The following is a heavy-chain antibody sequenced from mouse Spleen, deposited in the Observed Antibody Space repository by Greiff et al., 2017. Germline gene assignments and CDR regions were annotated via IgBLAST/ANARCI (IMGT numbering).Heavy chain of an antibody. CDR2: IHPNSGST. V-gene: IGHV1-64*01. CDR1: GYTFTSYW. J-gene: IGHJ2*01. D-gene: IGHD1-1*01. CDR3: GRCYQYGCSGDY. Sequence: QVQLQQSGAELVKPGASVKLSCKASGYTFTSYWMHWVKQRPGQGLEWIGMIHPNSGSTNYNEKFKSKATLTVDKSSSTAYMQLSSLTSEDSAVYYCGRCYQYGCSGDYRGQGTTLTVSS.